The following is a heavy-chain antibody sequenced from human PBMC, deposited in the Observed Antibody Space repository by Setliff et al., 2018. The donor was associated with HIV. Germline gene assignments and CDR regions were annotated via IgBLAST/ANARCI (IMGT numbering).Heavy chain of an antibody. Sequence: PSETLSLTCTVSGGSISSGSYYWSWIRQPAGKGLEWIGHIYTSGSTNYNPSLKSRVTISVDTSKNQFSLKLSSVTATDTAVYYCARGSRGYSYAYYYYYMDVWGKGTTVTVSS. D-gene: IGHD5-18*01. V-gene: IGHV4-61*09. CDR3: ARGSRGYSYAYYYYYMDV. CDR1: GGSISSGSYY. CDR2: IYTSGST. J-gene: IGHJ6*03.